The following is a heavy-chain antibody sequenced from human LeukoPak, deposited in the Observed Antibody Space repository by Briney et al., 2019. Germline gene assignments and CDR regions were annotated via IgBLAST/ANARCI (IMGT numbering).Heavy chain of an antibody. Sequence: GSLRLSCAASGFTFSDYAMSWVRQAPGQGLEWVSAISGHVDETFYPDSVKGRFTISRDRSKHTLYLQMNSLRAEDTAVYYCAKRRDYIGNTNFDSWGQGTLVTVSS. D-gene: IGHD4-23*01. CDR3: AKRRDYIGNTNFDS. CDR1: GFTFSDYA. CDR2: ISGHVDET. V-gene: IGHV3-23*01. J-gene: IGHJ4*02.